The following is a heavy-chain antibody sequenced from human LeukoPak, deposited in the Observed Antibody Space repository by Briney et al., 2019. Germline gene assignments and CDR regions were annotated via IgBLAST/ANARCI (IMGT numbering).Heavy chain of an antibody. CDR3: ARVYTSAWSDSNWFDP. D-gene: IGHD6-19*01. J-gene: IGHJ5*02. V-gene: IGHV4-31*03. Sequence: SETLSLTCTVSGDSISSGGLYWSWIRQYPGKGLEWIGYIYYSGSTYFNPSLKSRVLISIDTSKNQFSLKMSSMTAADTAVYYCARVYTSAWSDSNWFDPWGQGTLVTVSS. CDR1: GDSISSGGLY. CDR2: IYYSGST.